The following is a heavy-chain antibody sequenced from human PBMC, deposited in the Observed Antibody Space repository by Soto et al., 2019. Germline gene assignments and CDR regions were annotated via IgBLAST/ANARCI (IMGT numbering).Heavy chain of an antibody. V-gene: IGHV3-33*01. CDR3: ARVVDCSEASCRTWDAFDI. D-gene: IGHD2-15*01. CDR1: GFTFSNYG. Sequence: QVQLVESGGGVVQPGRSLRLSCAASGFTFSNYGMHWVRQAPGMGLEWVALIWYEGSNTYYADSVKGRFTISRDNSKTPLSLQMNSLRAEDTAVYYCARVVDCSEASCRTWDAFDIWGQGTMVTFSS. CDR2: IWYEGSNT. J-gene: IGHJ3*02.